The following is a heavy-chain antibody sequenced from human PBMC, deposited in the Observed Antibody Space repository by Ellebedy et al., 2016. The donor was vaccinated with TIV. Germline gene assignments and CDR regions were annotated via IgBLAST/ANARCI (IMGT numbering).Heavy chain of an antibody. D-gene: IGHD2-21*02. Sequence: PGGSLRLSCAASGSPFKNHAVSWVRQAPGKGLEWVSAISGCGGTPSYADSVKGRFTVSRDNPKDTLYLEMNSLRAEDTAVYYSACWSGDWNGPFDYWGPGTLVTVST. CDR3: ACWSGDWNGPFDY. J-gene: IGHJ4*02. CDR1: GSPFKNHA. V-gene: IGHV3-23*01. CDR2: ISGCGGTP.